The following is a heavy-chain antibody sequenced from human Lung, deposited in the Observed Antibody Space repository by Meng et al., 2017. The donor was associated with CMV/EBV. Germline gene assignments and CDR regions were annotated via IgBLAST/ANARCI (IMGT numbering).Heavy chain of an antibody. J-gene: IGHJ4*02. V-gene: IGHV3-20*04. CDR1: KFTFDDYG. CDR2: ITRNGEST. Sequence: GESLKISCAASKFTFDDYGMSWVRQTPGKGLEWVSGITRNGESTGHADSVKGRFTISRDNIKNSLYLQMNSLRAEDTAFYYCARGYLGGPVDYWGQGTLVTVYS. CDR3: ARGYLGGPVDY. D-gene: IGHD1-1*01.